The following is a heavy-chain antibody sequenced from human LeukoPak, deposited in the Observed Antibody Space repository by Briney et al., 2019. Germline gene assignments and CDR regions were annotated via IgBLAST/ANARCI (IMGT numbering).Heavy chain of an antibody. J-gene: IGHJ4*02. Sequence: GGSLRLSCAASGFSFSTYAMSWVRQAPGKGLEWVSGVNGNGGSTSYADSVKGRFTIFRDNSKNTLYLQMNSLRAEDTAVYYCAKVLLGSCYDYWGQGTLVTVSS. CDR3: AKVLLGSCYDY. D-gene: IGHD2-15*01. V-gene: IGHV3-23*01. CDR2: VNGNGGST. CDR1: GFSFSTYA.